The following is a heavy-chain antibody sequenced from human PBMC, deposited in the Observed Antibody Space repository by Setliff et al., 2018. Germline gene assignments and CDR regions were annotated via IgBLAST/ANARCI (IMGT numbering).Heavy chain of an antibody. Sequence: WGSLRLSCAASGFTFSTYWMTWVRQAPGKGLECVANIKKDGSETHYVDSVKGRFIISRDNAKDSLYLQMNSLRGEDTAVYYCARGTSGWFPHDYWGQGTLVTVSS. D-gene: IGHD6-19*01. CDR1: GFTFSTYW. V-gene: IGHV3-7*03. J-gene: IGHJ4*02. CDR2: IKKDGSET. CDR3: ARGTSGWFPHDY.